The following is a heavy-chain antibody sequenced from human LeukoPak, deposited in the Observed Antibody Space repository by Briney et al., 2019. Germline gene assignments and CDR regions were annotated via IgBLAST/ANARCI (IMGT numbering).Heavy chain of an antibody. CDR2: MNWISDFK. CDR3: AKGPKENWYFDL. J-gene: IGHJ2*01. CDR1: GFNFDDSA. Sequence: GRSLTLSCAASGFNFDDSAIHWVRQAPGKGLEWVSAMNWISDFKAYADSVKGRFTISRDNDKNSFHLQTNSLRPEDMAVYYCAKGPKENWYFDLWGRGTLVTVSS. V-gene: IGHV3-9*03.